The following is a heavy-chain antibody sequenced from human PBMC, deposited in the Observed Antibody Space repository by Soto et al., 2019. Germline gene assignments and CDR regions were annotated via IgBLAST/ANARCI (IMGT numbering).Heavy chain of an antibody. Sequence: PSETRSLTWTFSGGYISTYGGRWIRQAPGKGLEWIGEIYRTGSTNYNPSLKSRVTISLDKSENQFSLKVTSLTAADTAVYYCASRDPGTSVDYWGQGTLVTVSS. J-gene: IGHJ4*02. CDR1: GGYISTYG. D-gene: IGHD1-7*01. V-gene: IGHV4-4*09. CDR2: IYRTGST. CDR3: ASRDPGTSVDY.